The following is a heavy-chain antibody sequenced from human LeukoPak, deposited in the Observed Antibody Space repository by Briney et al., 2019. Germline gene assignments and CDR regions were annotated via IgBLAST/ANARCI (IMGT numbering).Heavy chain of an antibody. CDR3: ARALYDILTGYQPPYYYYGMDV. J-gene: IGHJ6*02. CDR1: GFTVSGNY. Sequence: GGSLRLSCAASGFTVSGNYMSWVRQAPGKGLEWVSVIYSGGSTYYADSVKGRFTISRDNSKNTLYLQMNSLRAEDTAVYYCARALYDILTGYQPPYYYYGMDVWGQGTTVTVSS. D-gene: IGHD3-9*01. CDR2: IYSGGST. V-gene: IGHV3-53*01.